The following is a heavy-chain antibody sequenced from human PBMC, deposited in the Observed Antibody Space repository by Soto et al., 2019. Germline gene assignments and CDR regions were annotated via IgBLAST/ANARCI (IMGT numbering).Heavy chain of an antibody. V-gene: IGHV1-18*01. Sequence: ASLKVSCKTSGYTFASYGITWVRPAPGQPLEWLGWISLYSDGANYAQKFQGRVSMTTDTSTTTAYMELRSLRSDDTAVYYCARVVPGSEAWFGPWGQGTLVTVSS. D-gene: IGHD2-2*01. CDR1: GYTFASYG. CDR2: ISLYSDGA. CDR3: ARVVPGSEAWFGP. J-gene: IGHJ5*02.